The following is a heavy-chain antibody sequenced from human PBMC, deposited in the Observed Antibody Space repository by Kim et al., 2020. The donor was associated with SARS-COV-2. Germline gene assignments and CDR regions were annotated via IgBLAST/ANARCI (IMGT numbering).Heavy chain of an antibody. CDR1: GFTFSSHW. CDR3: ARLTGTMLGGNYYYSGMDV. D-gene: IGHD1-7*01. CDR2: INSDGSNT. Sequence: GGSLRLSCAASGFTFSSHWMHWVRQAPGKGLVWVSRINSDGSNTNYADSVKGRFTISRDNAKNTLYLQMNSLRAEDTAMYYCARLTGTMLGGNYYYSGMDVWRQGSTVAVPS. J-gene: IGHJ6*02. V-gene: IGHV3-74*01.